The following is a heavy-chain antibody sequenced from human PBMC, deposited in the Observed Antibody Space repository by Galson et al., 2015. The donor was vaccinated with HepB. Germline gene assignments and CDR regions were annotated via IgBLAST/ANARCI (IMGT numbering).Heavy chain of an antibody. Sequence: SLRLSCAGSGFTFSGSAMHWVRQAPGKGLQWVALIWANGSKQHYADSVKGRFTISRDNSENTLFLQMNSLRAEDSAVYYCVREVASGWYYFDYWGQGTLVTVSS. V-gene: IGHV3-33*08. D-gene: IGHD6-19*01. J-gene: IGHJ4*02. CDR1: GFTFSGSA. CDR3: VREVASGWYYFDY. CDR2: IWANGSKQ.